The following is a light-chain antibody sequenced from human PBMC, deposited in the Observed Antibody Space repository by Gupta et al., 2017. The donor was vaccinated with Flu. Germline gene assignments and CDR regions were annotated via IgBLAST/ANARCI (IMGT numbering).Light chain of an antibody. CDR1: ALPKQY. Sequence: SYELTQPPSVSVSPGQTARLTCSGDALPKQYAYWYQQKPGQAPVLVIYKDSERPSGIPERFSGSSSGTTVTLTISGVQAEDEADYDCQSADSSGTGVFGGGTKLTVL. J-gene: IGLJ3*02. V-gene: IGLV3-25*02. CDR2: KDS. CDR3: QSADSSGTGV.